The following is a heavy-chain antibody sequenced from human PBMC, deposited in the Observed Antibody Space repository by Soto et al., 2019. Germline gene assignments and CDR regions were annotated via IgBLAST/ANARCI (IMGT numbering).Heavy chain of an antibody. V-gene: IGHV3-21*01. J-gene: IGHJ6*03. CDR2: ISSSSSYI. CDR3: ARVVDIVATFYYMDV. Sequence: GGSLRLSCAASGFTFSSYSMNWVRQAPGKGLEWVSSISSSSSYIYYADSVKGRFTISRDNAKNSLYLQMNSLRAEDTAVYYCARVVDIVATFYYMDVWGKGTTVTVSS. CDR1: GFTFSSYS. D-gene: IGHD5-12*01.